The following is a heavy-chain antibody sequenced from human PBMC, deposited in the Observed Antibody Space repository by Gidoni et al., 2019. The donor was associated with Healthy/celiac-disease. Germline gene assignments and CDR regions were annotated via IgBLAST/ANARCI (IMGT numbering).Heavy chain of an antibody. D-gene: IGHD7-27*01. CDR1: GYSISSGYY. CDR2: IYHSEST. J-gene: IGHJ3*02. V-gene: IGHV4-38-2*02. Sequence: QVQLQESGPGLVKPSETLSLTCTVSGYSISSGYYWGWIRQPPGKGLEWIGSIYHSESTYYNPSLKSRVTISVDTSKNQFSLKLSSVTAADTAVYYCARTGNWGWFNGGFDIWGQGTMVTVSS. CDR3: ARTGNWGWFNGGFDI.